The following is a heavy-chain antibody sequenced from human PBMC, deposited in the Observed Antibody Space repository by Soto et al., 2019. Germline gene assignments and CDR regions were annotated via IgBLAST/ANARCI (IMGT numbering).Heavy chain of an antibody. CDR2: IRSKDYGGTT. CDR1: GFTFGDYG. V-gene: IGHV3-49*04. CDR3: TRELAVVPDVGYFDY. Sequence: GGSLRLSCAASGFTFGDYGMSWVRQAPGQGLEWVGFIRSKDYGGTTEYAASVKGRFNISRDDSKSIAYLQMNSLKTEDTAVYYCTRELAVVPDVGYFDYWGQGTLVTVSS. D-gene: IGHD6-19*01. J-gene: IGHJ4*02.